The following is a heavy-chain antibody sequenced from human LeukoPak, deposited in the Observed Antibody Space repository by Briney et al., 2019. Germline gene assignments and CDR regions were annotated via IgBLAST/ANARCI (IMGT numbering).Heavy chain of an antibody. V-gene: IGHV3-23*01. CDR1: GFTFSSYG. Sequence: HSGGTLRLSCAASGFTFSSYGMSWVRQAPGKGLEWVSAISGSGGSTYYADSVKGRFTISRDNSKNTLYLQMNSLRAEDTAVYYCAKDQEWELLPNWFDPWGQGTLVTVSS. D-gene: IGHD1-26*01. CDR2: ISGSGGST. J-gene: IGHJ5*02. CDR3: AKDQEWELLPNWFDP.